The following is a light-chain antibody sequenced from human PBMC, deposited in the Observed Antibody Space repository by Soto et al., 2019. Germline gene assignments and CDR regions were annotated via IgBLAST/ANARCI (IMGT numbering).Light chain of an antibody. Sequence: QSALTQPPSASGSPGQSVTISCTGTSSDVGGYNYVSWYQQHPGKAPKLMIYEVSKRPSGVPDRFSGSKSGNTASLTISGLRAEDEADYFCSSYAGSRTSILFGGGTKLTVL. J-gene: IGLJ2*01. CDR3: SSYAGSRTSIL. CDR2: EVS. V-gene: IGLV2-8*01. CDR1: SSDVGGYNY.